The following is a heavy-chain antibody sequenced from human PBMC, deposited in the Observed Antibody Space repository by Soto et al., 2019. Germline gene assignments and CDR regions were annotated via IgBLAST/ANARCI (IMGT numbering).Heavy chain of an antibody. J-gene: IGHJ6*02. CDR1: GYTFTSYY. Sequence: ASVKVSCKASGYTFTSYYMHWVRQAPGQGLEWMGIINPSGGSTSYAQKFQGRVTMTRDTSTSTVYMELSSLRSEDTAVYYCARLYGRGFLTYYDFWSGYPNGGDYYYYGMDVWGQGTTVTVS. CDR2: INPSGGST. V-gene: IGHV1-46*01. D-gene: IGHD3-3*01. CDR3: ARLYGRGFLTYYDFWSGYPNGGDYYYYGMDV.